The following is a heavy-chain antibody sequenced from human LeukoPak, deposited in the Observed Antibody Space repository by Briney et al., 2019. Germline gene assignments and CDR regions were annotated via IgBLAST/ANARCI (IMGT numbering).Heavy chain of an antibody. CDR2: ISYDGSNK. CDR1: GFTFSSYA. D-gene: IGHD3-10*01. CDR3: ARVGFGESPFDY. Sequence: GRSLRLSCAASGFTFSSYAMHWVRQAPGKGLEWVAVISYDGSNKYYADSVKGRFTISSDNSKNTLYLQMNSLRAEDTAVYYCARVGFGESPFDYWGQGTLVTVSS. J-gene: IGHJ4*02. V-gene: IGHV3-30*04.